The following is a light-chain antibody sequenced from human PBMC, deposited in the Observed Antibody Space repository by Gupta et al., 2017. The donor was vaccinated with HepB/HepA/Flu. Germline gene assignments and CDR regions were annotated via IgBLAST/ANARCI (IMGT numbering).Light chain of an antibody. CDR1: SRDVGSYNH. CDR2: EVS. Sequence: SALTHPSSVSASPGQSNTISCTGTSRDVGSYNHVAWYQQHPGKAPKLMIYEVSKRPSGVSDRFSGSKSGNTAALTISGVQAEDEADYYCCSYAGSSTPYYVFGTGTKVTVL. J-gene: IGLJ1*01. V-gene: IGLV2-23*02. CDR3: CSYAGSSTPYYV.